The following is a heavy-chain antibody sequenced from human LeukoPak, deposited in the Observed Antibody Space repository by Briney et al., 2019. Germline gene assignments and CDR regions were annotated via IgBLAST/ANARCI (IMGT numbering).Heavy chain of an antibody. V-gene: IGHV4-59*11. CDR1: GGSISSHY. Sequence: SETLSLTCTVSGGSISSHYWGWIRQPPGKGLEWIGYIYYSGSTNYNPSLKSRVTISVDTSKNQFSLKLSSVTAADTAVYYCARVSMRYYYYYMDVWGKGTTVNVSS. CDR2: IYYSGST. J-gene: IGHJ6*03. CDR3: ARVSMRYYYYYMDV.